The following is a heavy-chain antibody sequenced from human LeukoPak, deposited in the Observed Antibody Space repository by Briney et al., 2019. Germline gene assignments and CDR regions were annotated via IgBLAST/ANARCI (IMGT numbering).Heavy chain of an antibody. D-gene: IGHD2-2*01. Sequence: SETLSLTCTVSGGSISSSIYYWGWIRQPPGKGLEWIGNIYYSGSTYYNPSLKSRVTTSVDTSKNQFSLKLNSVTAADTAVYYCARAHQLAFDIWGQGTMVTVSS. J-gene: IGHJ3*02. CDR3: ARAHQLAFDI. V-gene: IGHV4-39*07. CDR1: GGSISSSIYY. CDR2: IYYSGST.